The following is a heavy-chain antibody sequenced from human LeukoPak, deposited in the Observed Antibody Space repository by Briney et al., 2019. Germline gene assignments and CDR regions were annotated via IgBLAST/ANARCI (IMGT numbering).Heavy chain of an antibody. Sequence: ASVKVSCKASGYTFTSYYMHWVRQAPGQGLEWMGWISAYNGNTNYAQKLQGRVTMTTDTSTSTAYMELRSLRSDDTAVYYCARVHSSSWGVSYYYMDVWGKGTTITVSS. CDR1: GYTFTSYY. V-gene: IGHV1-18*04. CDR3: ARVHSSSWGVSYYYMDV. D-gene: IGHD6-13*01. CDR2: ISAYNGNT. J-gene: IGHJ6*03.